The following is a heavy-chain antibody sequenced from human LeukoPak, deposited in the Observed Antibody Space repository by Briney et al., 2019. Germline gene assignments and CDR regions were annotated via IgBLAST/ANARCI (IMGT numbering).Heavy chain of an antibody. D-gene: IGHD6-19*01. CDR3: ARHGSGSSGSFRYYDY. CDR2: IFYSGST. V-gene: IGHV4-59*08. J-gene: IGHJ4*02. CDR1: GGSKNRFY. Sequence: SDPVSLMCTVCGGSKNRFYWRCIRQPPGKGLEWIRYIFYSGSTNYIPSLKSRVTISVDTSKKQYSLRLSSVTAADTAVYYCARHGSGSSGSFRYYDYWGQGTLVTVSS.